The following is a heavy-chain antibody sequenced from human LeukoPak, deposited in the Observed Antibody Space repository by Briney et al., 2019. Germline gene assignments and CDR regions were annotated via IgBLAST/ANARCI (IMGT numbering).Heavy chain of an antibody. D-gene: IGHD2-8*01. CDR2: INHSGGT. J-gene: IGHJ4*02. V-gene: IGHV4-34*01. CDR1: GGSFSGYY. CDR3: ARSLGYCTNGVCYDLPRY. Sequence: SETLSLTCAVYGGSFSGYYWSWIRQPPGKGLEWIGEINHSGGTNYNPSLKSRVTISVDTSKNQFSLKLSSVTAADTAVYYCARSLGYCTNGVCYDLPRYWGQGTLVTVSS.